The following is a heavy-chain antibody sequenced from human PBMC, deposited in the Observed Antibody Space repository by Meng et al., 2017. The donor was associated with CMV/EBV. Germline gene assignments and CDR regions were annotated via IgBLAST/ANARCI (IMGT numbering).Heavy chain of an antibody. CDR3: AKEGAAAGLTNYYYGMDV. D-gene: IGHD6-13*01. V-gene: IGHV4-39*07. CDR1: GGSISSSSYY. Sequence: GSLRLSCTVSGGSISSSSYYWGWIRQPPGKGLEWIGSIYYSGSTYYNPSLKSRVTISVDTSKNQFSLKLSSVTAADTAVYYCAKEGAAAGLTNYYYGMDVWGQGTTVTVSS. CDR2: IYYSGST. J-gene: IGHJ6*02.